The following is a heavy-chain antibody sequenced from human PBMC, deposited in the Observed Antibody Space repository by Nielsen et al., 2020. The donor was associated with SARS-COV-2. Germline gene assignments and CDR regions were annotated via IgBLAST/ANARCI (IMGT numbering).Heavy chain of an antibody. CDR3: ARAKRYSSSWTDY. CDR2: MNPNSGNT. Sequence: ASVQVSCKASGYTFTSYDINWVRQATGQGLEWMGWMNPNSGNTGYAQKFQGRVTMTRNTSISTAYMELSSLRSEDTAVYYCARAKRYSSSWTDYWGQGTLVTVSS. V-gene: IGHV1-8*01. CDR1: GYTFTSYD. D-gene: IGHD6-13*01. J-gene: IGHJ4*02.